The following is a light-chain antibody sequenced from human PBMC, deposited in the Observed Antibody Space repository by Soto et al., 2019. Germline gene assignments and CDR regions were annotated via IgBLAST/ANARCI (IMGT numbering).Light chain of an antibody. CDR2: EVS. J-gene: IGLJ2*01. Sequence: HSALTQPASVSGSPGQSITISCTGTSSDVGGYNYVSWYQQHPGKAPKLMIYEVSDRPSGVSARFSGSKSGNTASLTISGLQAEDEANYYCSSYTSTTTYVIFGGGTKLTVL. V-gene: IGLV2-14*01. CDR3: SSYTSTTTYVI. CDR1: SSDVGGYNY.